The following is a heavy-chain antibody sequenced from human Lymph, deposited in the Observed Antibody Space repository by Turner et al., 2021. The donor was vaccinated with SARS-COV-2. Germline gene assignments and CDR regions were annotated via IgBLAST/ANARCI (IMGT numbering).Heavy chain of an antibody. CDR1: GSTLPALS. D-gene: IGHD2-15*01. CDR2: FDPEDGEI. V-gene: IGHV1-24*01. J-gene: IGHJ6*02. CDR3: ATVLCTGSSCYYYGMDV. Sequence: QVQLVQSGAEVKKPGASVKVSCKVSGSTLPALSIHWVRQAPGKGLEWMGGFDPEDGEIIYAKKFQGRVTMTEDTSTDTAYMELSSLRSEDTAVYYCATVLCTGSSCYYYGMDVWGQGTTVTVSS.